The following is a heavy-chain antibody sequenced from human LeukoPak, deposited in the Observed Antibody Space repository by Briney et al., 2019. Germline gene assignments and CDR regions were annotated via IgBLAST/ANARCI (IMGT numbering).Heavy chain of an antibody. CDR3: AKGGGITLFGVANDDC. CDR2: ISGSGGST. Sequence: GGSLRLSCAASGFPFSSYAMSWVRQAPGKGLEWVSTISGSGGSTYYADSVKGRFTISRVNSKNTLYLQMNSLRGDGTAVHYCAKGGGITLFGVANDDCWGQGTLVTVSS. J-gene: IGHJ4*02. D-gene: IGHD3-3*01. CDR1: GFPFSSYA. V-gene: IGHV3-23*01.